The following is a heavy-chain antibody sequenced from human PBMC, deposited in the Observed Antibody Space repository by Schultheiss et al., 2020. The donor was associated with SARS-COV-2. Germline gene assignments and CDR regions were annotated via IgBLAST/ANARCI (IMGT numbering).Heavy chain of an antibody. J-gene: IGHJ4*02. CDR3: ARLSPMVRGPWVDY. CDR1: GGTFSSYA. D-gene: IGHD3-10*01. CDR2: IIPIFGTA. Sequence: SVKVSCKASGGTFSSYAISWVRQAPGQGLEWMGGIIPIFGTANYAQKFQGRVTITADESTSTAYMELSSLRSEDTAVYYCARLSPMVRGPWVDYWGQGTLVTVSS. V-gene: IGHV1-69*13.